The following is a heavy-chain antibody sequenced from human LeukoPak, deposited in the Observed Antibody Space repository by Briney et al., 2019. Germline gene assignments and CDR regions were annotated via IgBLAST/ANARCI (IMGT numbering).Heavy chain of an antibody. CDR2: ISGSGDRT. CDR3: AKGYYGSGSYGWFDY. V-gene: IGHV3-23*01. Sequence: GGSLRLSCAASGFTFSSSAMSWVRQAPGKGLEWVSTISGSGDRTYYADSVTGRFTISRDNSKNTLFLHMNSLRAEDTAVYSCAKGYYGSGSYGWFDYWGQGTLVTVSS. J-gene: IGHJ4*02. CDR1: GFTFSSSA. D-gene: IGHD3-10*01.